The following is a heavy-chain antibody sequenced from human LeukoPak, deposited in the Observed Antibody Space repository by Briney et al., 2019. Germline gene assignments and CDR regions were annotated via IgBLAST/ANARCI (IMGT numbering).Heavy chain of an antibody. Sequence: GGSLRLSCAASGFTFSSHGMNWVRQAPGKGLEWVSGISPSGGSTYYADSVKGRFTISRDNSKNTLYLQMNSLRAEDTAVYYCAKGGVVITSQYFDYWGQGTLVTVSS. D-gene: IGHD3-22*01. CDR1: GFTFSSHG. CDR3: AKGGVVITSQYFDY. CDR2: ISPSGGST. J-gene: IGHJ4*02. V-gene: IGHV3-23*01.